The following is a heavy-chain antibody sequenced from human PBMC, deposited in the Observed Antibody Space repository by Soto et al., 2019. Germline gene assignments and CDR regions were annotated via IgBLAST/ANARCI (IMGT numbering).Heavy chain of an antibody. Sequence: QVQLVASGGGVVQPGRSLSLSCAASGFTLSGHGLHWVRQAPGKGLEWVAVVTHDGTERHYPDSVKGRFTITRYISKNTIYLQMNSLRVEDTAMYYCAREKNSGYYRTVDYWGQGTLVTVSS. CDR1: GFTLSGHG. D-gene: IGHD3-10*01. CDR3: AREKNSGYYRTVDY. J-gene: IGHJ4*02. CDR2: VTHDGTER. V-gene: IGHV3-30*03.